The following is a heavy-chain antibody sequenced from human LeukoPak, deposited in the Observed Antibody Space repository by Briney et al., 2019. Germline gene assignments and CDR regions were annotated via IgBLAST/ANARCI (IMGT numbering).Heavy chain of an antibody. CDR1: GFTFSGYA. CDR3: AKSHASIWNVYDY. V-gene: IGHV3-23*01. Sequence: PGGSLRLSCAASGFTFSGYAMSWVRLAPGKGLEWVSAITAGGDGTYYADSVKGRFTISRDNLKNMVFLQMNSLRAEDTAIYYCAKSHASIWNVYDYWGQGTLGTVSS. J-gene: IGHJ4*02. CDR2: ITAGGDGT. D-gene: IGHD1-1*01.